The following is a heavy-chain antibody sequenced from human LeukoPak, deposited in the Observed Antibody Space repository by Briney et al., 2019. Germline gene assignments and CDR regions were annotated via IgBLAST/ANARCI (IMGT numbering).Heavy chain of an antibody. CDR3: ARDPRPSYDSSDYYYPGDY. CDR1: GYTFTSYY. CDR2: INPSGGST. V-gene: IGHV1-46*01. Sequence: ASVKVSCKASGYTFTSYYMHWVRQAPGQGLEWMAIINPSGGSTRYAQKFQGRVTVTRDTSTSTVYMELSSLRSEDTAVYYCARDPRPSYDSSDYYYPGDYWGQGTLVTVSS. J-gene: IGHJ4*02. D-gene: IGHD3-22*01.